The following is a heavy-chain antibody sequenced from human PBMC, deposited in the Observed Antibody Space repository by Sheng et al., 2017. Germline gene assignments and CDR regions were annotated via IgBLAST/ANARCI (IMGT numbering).Heavy chain of an antibody. CDR2: IIPLFGKV. V-gene: IGHV1-69*08. CDR3: ARDIGGQPDY. J-gene: IGHJ4*02. D-gene: IGHD1-1*01. Sequence: QVQLVQSGAEVKKPGSSVKVSCKASGGTFSSYTVTWVRQAPGQGLEWMGRIIPLFGKVNYAQNFQDRVTITADKSTRTAYMELSSLRFEDTAMYYCARDIGGQPDYWGQGTLVTVSS. CDR1: GGTFSSYT.